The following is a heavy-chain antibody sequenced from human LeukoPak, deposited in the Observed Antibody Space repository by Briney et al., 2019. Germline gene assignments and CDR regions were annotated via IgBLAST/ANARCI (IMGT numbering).Heavy chain of an antibody. J-gene: IGHJ4*02. Sequence: PGRSLRLSCAASGFTFSSYAMHWVRQAPGKGLEWVAFISYDGSNKYYADSVKGRFTISRDNSKNTLYLQMNSLRAEDTAVYYCARDNRAYYYDSSGYTLLGYWGQGTLVTVSS. CDR3: ARDNRAYYYDSSGYTLLGY. D-gene: IGHD3-22*01. V-gene: IGHV3-30-3*01. CDR1: GFTFSSYA. CDR2: ISYDGSNK.